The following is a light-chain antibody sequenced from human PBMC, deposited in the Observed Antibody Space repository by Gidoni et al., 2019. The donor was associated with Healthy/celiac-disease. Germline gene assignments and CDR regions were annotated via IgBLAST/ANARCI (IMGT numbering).Light chain of an antibody. CDR1: SSNIGNNY. Sequence: SVLTQPPSVSAAPGQKVTISCSGSSSNIGNNYVSWYQQLPGTAPKLLIYDNNKRPSGIPDRFSGSKSGTSATLGITGLQTGDEADYYCGTWDSSLSAGVFGTGTEGHRP. CDR2: DNN. J-gene: IGLJ1*01. CDR3: GTWDSSLSAGV. V-gene: IGLV1-51*01.